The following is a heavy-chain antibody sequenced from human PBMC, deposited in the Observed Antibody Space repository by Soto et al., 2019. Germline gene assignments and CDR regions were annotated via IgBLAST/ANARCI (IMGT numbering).Heavy chain of an antibody. CDR2: INPSGGST. J-gene: IGHJ4*02. Sequence: ASVKVSCKASGYTFTSYYMHWVRQAPGQGLEWMGIINPSGGSTSYAQKFQGRVTMTRDTSTSTVYMELSSLRSEDTAVYYCASGTMVRGVIIRVDYWGQGTLVTVSS. CDR3: ASGTMVRGVIIRVDY. V-gene: IGHV1-46*01. D-gene: IGHD3-10*01. CDR1: GYTFTSYY.